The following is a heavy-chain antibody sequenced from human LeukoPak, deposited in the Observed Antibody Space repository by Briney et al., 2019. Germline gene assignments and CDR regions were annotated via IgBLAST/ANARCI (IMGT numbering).Heavy chain of an antibody. J-gene: IGHJ4*02. Sequence: GSLRLSCEASGFTFSTYWMHWVRQAPGKGLVWVSRIRPEGTTTAYADSVKGRFTISRDNAKNTLFLQMNSLSAEDTAVYYCARDLDWILFDYWGQGTLVTVSS. V-gene: IGHV3-74*03. D-gene: IGHD3-9*01. CDR1: GFTFSTYW. CDR3: ARDLDWILFDY. CDR2: IRPEGTTT.